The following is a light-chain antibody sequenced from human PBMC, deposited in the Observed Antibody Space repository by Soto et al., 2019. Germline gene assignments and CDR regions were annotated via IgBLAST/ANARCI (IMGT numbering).Light chain of an antibody. CDR1: QSVLYSSNNKNY. CDR3: QHYYSLPLT. CDR2: WAS. Sequence: DIVLTQSPDSLTVSLGERATINCKSSQSVLYSSNNKNYLAWYQQKPRQPPKLLIYWASTRESGVPDRFGGSGSGTDFTLTISSLQAEDVAVYYCQHYYSLPLTFGGGTKVEIK. V-gene: IGKV4-1*01. J-gene: IGKJ4*01.